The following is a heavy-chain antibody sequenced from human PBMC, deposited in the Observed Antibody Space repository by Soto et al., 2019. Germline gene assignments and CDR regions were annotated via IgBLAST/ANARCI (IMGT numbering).Heavy chain of an antibody. V-gene: IGHV3-7*01. D-gene: IGHD6-19*01. CDR2: IKPDGSEK. Sequence: EVQLIESGGGLVQPGGSLRLSCAVSGFTFSTYWMSWVRQVPGKGLEWVANIKPDGSEKDYVDSVKGRFTISRDNAKNSMYLQMDSLRAEDTAVYYCLREGEPYRRGCLNCGAYDYWGQGTLVTVSS. CDR3: LREGEPYRRGCLNCGAYDY. CDR1: GFTFSTYW. J-gene: IGHJ4*02.